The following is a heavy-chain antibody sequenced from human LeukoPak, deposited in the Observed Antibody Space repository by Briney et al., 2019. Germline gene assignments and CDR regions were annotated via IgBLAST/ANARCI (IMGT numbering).Heavy chain of an antibody. CDR1: GGSFSGYY. Sequence: PSETLSLTCAVYGGSFSGYYWRWLRQPPGKGLEWLGEINHSGSTNYNPSLKSRVTISVDTSKNQFSLKLSSVTAADKAVYYCARGHGVYYYYGMDVWGQGTTVTVSS. J-gene: IGHJ6*02. V-gene: IGHV4-34*01. CDR3: ARGHGVYYYYGMDV. CDR2: INHSGST. D-gene: IGHD2-8*01.